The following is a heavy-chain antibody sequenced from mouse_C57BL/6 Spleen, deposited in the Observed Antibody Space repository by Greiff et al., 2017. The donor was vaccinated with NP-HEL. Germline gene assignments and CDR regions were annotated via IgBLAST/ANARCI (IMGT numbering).Heavy chain of an antibody. J-gene: IGHJ4*01. CDR1: GYAFSSYW. V-gene: IGHV1-80*01. CDR3: ARPTGDYAMDY. Sequence: QVQLKESGAELVKPGASVKISCKASGYAFSSYWMNWVKQRPGKGLEWLGQIYPGDGDTNYNGKFKGKATLTADKSSSTAYMQLSSLTSEDSAVYFCARPTGDYAMDYWGQGTSVTVSS. CDR2: IYPGDGDT.